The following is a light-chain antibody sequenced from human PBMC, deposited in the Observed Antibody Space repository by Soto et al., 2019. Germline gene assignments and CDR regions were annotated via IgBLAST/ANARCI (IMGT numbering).Light chain of an antibody. CDR2: EVS. J-gene: IGKJ4*02. CDR1: QSLLHSDGKTY. Sequence: DIVMTQTPLSLSVTPGQPASISCKSSQSLLHSDGKTYLSWYLQKLGKPPQLLVYEVSHRFSRVPNRFSGSGSGTDFTLEISRVEAEDVGVHYCMQSIHLSVKCGGVTK. V-gene: IGKV2D-29*01. CDR3: MQSIHLSVK.